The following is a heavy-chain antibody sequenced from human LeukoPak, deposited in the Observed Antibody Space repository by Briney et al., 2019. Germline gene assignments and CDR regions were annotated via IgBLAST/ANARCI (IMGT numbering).Heavy chain of an antibody. Sequence: GASVKVSCKASGYTFTNYDNNWVRQATAQGLGWLGWMNPNSGNTGSAQKFQGRVTMTGNTSINTAYMELSSLRSEDTAVYYCARGHGSGNFRADYWGQGTLVTVSS. V-gene: IGHV1-8*01. D-gene: IGHD3-10*01. J-gene: IGHJ4*02. CDR3: ARGHGSGNFRADY. CDR1: GYTFTNYD. CDR2: MNPNSGNT.